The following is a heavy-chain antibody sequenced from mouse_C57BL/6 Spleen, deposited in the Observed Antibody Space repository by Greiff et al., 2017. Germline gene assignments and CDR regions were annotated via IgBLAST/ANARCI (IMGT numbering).Heavy chain of an antibody. CDR1: GYTFTSYW. V-gene: IGHV1-7*01. J-gene: IGHJ2*01. Sequence: VQLQQSGAELAKPGASVKLSCKASGYTFTSYWMHWVKQRPGQGLEWIGYINPSSGYTKYNQKFKDKATLTADKSSSTAYTQLSSLTYEDSAVYYCAKGFTTVVARDYWGQGTTLTVSS. CDR3: AKGFTTVVARDY. D-gene: IGHD1-1*01. CDR2: INPSSGYT.